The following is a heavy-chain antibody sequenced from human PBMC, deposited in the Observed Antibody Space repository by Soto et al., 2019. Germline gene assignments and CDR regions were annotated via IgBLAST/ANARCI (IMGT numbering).Heavy chain of an antibody. D-gene: IGHD2-2*01. CDR1: GGTFSSYT. Sequence: SVKVSCKASGGTFSSYTISWVRQAPGQGLEWMGRIIPILGIANYAQKFQGRVTITADKSTSTAYMELSSLRSEDTAVYYCARDRVVPGTYQWDYYYYMDVWGKGTTVTVSS. J-gene: IGHJ6*03. CDR2: IIPILGIA. CDR3: ARDRVVPGTYQWDYYYYMDV. V-gene: IGHV1-69*04.